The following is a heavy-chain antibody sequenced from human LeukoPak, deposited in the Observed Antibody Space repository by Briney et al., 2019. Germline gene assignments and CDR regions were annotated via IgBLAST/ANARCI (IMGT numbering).Heavy chain of an antibody. D-gene: IGHD3-10*01. CDR1: GVSISSYY. CDR3: ARADYYGLGSYWVDI. CDR2: IYSSGST. Sequence: SETLSLTCTVSGVSISSYYWNWIRQPPGKGLEWVGYIYSSGSTNYNPSLKRRVTISVDTSKNQFSLKLSSVTAADTAVYYCARADYYGLGSYWVDIWGQGTMVTVSS. J-gene: IGHJ3*02. V-gene: IGHV4-59*01.